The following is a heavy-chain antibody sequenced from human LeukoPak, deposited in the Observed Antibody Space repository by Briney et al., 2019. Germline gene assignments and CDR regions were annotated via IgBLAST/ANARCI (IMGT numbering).Heavy chain of an antibody. CDR1: GYTFTSYY. CDR2: INPSGGST. CDR3: ASQKYSSSLRYGMGV. J-gene: IGHJ6*02. Sequence: ASVKASCKASGYTFTSYYMHWVRQAPGQGLEWMGIINPSGGSTSYAQKFQGRVTMTRDTSTSTVYMELSSLRSEDTAVYYCASQKYSSSLRYGMGVWGQGTTVTVSS. V-gene: IGHV1-46*01. D-gene: IGHD6-13*01.